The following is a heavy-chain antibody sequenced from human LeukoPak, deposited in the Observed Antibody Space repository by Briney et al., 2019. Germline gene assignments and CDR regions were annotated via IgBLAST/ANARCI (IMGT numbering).Heavy chain of an antibody. J-gene: IGHJ4*02. Sequence: SETLSLTCDVSGGSISHNYWNWIRQPPGKGLEWIGYIYYSGSTNYNPSLKSRVTISVDTSKNQFSLKLSSVTAADTAVYYCARAPSIAAAPLFDYWGQGTLVTVSS. V-gene: IGHV4-59*01. D-gene: IGHD6-13*01. CDR2: IYYSGST. CDR3: ARAPSIAAAPLFDY. CDR1: GGSISHNY.